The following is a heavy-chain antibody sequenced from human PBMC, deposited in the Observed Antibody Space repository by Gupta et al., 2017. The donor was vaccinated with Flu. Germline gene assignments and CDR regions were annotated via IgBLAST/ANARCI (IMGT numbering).Heavy chain of an antibody. CDR2: INEDGSTK. D-gene: IGHD4-4*01. V-gene: IGHV3-7*01. J-gene: IGHJ4*02. Sequence: WVRQAAGKGLERVANINEDGSTKNYVDAVMGRFTISRDNAKNSLFLQMDSLRAEDTAVYYCARDRAYNCFDYWGQGTLVTVSS. CDR3: ARDRAYNCFDY.